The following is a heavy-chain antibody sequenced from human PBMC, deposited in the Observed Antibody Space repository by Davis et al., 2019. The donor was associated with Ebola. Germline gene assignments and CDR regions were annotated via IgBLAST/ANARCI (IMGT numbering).Heavy chain of an antibody. CDR2: INAGNGFT. CDR1: GYTFTNYA. Sequence: ASVKVSCKASGYTFTNYAIHWVRQAPGQRLEWMGWINAGNGFTKYSQQFRGRVTITRDTSASTAYMELSSLRSEDTAVYYCAKASKTYWEDYWFDPWGQGTLVTVSS. CDR3: AKASKTYWEDYWFDP. V-gene: IGHV1-3*01. D-gene: IGHD1-26*01. J-gene: IGHJ5*02.